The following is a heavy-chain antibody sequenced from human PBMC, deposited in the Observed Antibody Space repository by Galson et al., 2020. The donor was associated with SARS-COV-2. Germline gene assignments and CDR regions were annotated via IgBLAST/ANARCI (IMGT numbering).Heavy chain of an antibody. D-gene: IGHD7-27*01. CDR3: SRGHWGRDS. V-gene: IGHV3-7*04. Sequence: GESLKISCVGSGFTFNTYWMSWVRQAPGRGLEWVADIKPDGSDKYYVDSVKGRFTIARDNAKNLVYLQMNSLGAEDTAVYYCSRGHWGRDSWGQGTLVTVSS. CDR2: IKPDGSDK. J-gene: IGHJ4*02. CDR1: GFTFNTYW.